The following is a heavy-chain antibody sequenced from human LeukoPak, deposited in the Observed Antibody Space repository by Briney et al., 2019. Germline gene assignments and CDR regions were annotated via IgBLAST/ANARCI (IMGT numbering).Heavy chain of an antibody. V-gene: IGHV4-34*01. CDR2: INHSGST. Sequence: PSETLSLTCAVYGGSFSGYYWSWIRQPPGKGLEWIEEINHSGSTNYNPSLKSRVTISVDTSKNQFSLKLSSVTAADTAVYYCARGRLQRYYYYYMDVWGKGTTVTVSS. CDR1: GGSFSGYY. D-gene: IGHD5-24*01. J-gene: IGHJ6*03. CDR3: ARGRLQRYYYYYMDV.